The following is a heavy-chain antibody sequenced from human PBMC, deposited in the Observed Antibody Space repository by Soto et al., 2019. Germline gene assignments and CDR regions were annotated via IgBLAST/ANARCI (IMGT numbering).Heavy chain of an antibody. CDR3: VREDMSGTYYFDY. D-gene: IGHD1-26*01. CDR1: GASVSSETHF. V-gene: IGHV4-61*01. Sequence: PSETLSLTCRVSGASVSSETHFWTWIRQPPGKGLEWIGYVYHSGITNSNPALTSRVTVSADKSRNQFSLTLDSVTPADTAVYYCVREDMSGTYYFDYWGPGTLVTVSS. CDR2: VYHSGIT. J-gene: IGHJ4*02.